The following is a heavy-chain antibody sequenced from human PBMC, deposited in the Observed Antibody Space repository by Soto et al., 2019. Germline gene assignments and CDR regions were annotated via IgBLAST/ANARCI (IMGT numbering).Heavy chain of an antibody. V-gene: IGHV1-69*12. D-gene: IGHD2-15*01. CDR2: IIPMYGTA. Sequence: QVQLVQSGAEVKKPGSSVKVSCKAPGGTFSSYDISWVRQAPGQGLEWMGGIIPMYGTANYAHKFQGRVTITADESTRPVYMELSSLRSEDTAVYYCARVRHCSGGRCSDYYGMDVWGQGTTVTVSS. CDR3: ARVRHCSGGRCSDYYGMDV. CDR1: GGTFSSYD. J-gene: IGHJ6*02.